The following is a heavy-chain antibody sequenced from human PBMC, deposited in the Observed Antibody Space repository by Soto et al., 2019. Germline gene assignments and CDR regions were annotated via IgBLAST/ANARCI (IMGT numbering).Heavy chain of an antibody. CDR3: ARDKTYNNWSKWLDP. CDR2: TYYRSKWYN. Sequence: PSQTLSLTCAISGDSVSSDSVAWNWIRQSPSRGLEWLGRTYYRSKWYNDYAVSVKSRITINSDTSKNQFSLHLNSVTPEDTAVYYCARDKTYNNWSKWLDPWGQGTMVTVST. J-gene: IGHJ5*02. D-gene: IGHD1-1*01. CDR1: GDSVSSDSVA. V-gene: IGHV6-1*01.